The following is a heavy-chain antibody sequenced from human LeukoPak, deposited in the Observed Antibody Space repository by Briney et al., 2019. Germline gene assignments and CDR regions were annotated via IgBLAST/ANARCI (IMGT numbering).Heavy chain of an antibody. V-gene: IGHV4-39*01. CDR1: GGSISSSSYY. CDR3: ARTLVPAAIPWFDP. J-gene: IGHJ5*02. Sequence: SETLSLTCTVSGGSISSSSYYWGWIRQPPGKGLEWIGSIYYSGSTYYNPSLKSRVTISVDTSKNQFSLKLSSVTAADTVVYYCARTLVPAAIPWFDPWGQGTLVTVSS. CDR2: IYYSGST. D-gene: IGHD2-2*01.